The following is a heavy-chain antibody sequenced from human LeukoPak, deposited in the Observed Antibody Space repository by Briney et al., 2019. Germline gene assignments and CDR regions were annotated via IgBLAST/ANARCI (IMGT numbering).Heavy chain of an antibody. CDR3: ARDSSEDFYDSSGYYSFDF. CDR2: ISAYNGNT. J-gene: IGHJ4*02. Sequence: ASVKVSCKASGYTFTSYGISWVRQAPGQGLEWMGWISAYNGNTNYAQKVQGRVTMTTDTSTSTAYMELRSLRSDDTAVFYCARDSSEDFYDSSGYYSFDFWGQGTLVTVSS. V-gene: IGHV1-18*01. CDR1: GYTFTSYG. D-gene: IGHD3-22*01.